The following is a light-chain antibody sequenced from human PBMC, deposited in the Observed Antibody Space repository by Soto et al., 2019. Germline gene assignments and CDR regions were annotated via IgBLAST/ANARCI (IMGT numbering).Light chain of an antibody. Sequence: EIVLTQSPGTLSLSPGERATLSCRASQSVSSSSYLAWYQQKPGQAPRLLIYGASSRATGIPDRFRGGGSGKDFTLTVRRLEPEEFAVYYCQQYGSSPITFGHGTKLDI. J-gene: IGKJ3*01. CDR1: QSVSSSSY. V-gene: IGKV3-20*01. CDR2: GAS. CDR3: QQYGSSPIT.